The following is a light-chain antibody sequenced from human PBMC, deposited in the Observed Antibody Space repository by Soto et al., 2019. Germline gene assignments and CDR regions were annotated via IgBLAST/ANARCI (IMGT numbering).Light chain of an antibody. J-gene: IGLJ3*02. Sequence: QSVLTQPPSVSAAPGQKVTISCSGSSSNIGKNHVSWYQQLPGTAPKLLIYDNNKRPSGIPDRCSGSKSGTSATRDITGLQTGYEADFYCGTWDSSLTTWVFAGGTKLTVL. V-gene: IGLV1-51*01. CDR3: GTWDSSLTTWV. CDR2: DNN. CDR1: SSNIGKNH.